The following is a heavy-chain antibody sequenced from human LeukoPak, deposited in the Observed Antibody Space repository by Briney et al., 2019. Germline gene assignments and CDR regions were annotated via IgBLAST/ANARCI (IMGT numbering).Heavy chain of an antibody. D-gene: IGHD3-22*01. Sequence: PGGSLRLSCAASGFTFSSYGMHWVRQAPGKGLEWVAFIRYDGSNKYYADSVKGRFTISRDNSKNTLYLQMNSLRAEDTAVYYCAKESGDGYYDSSGYYPLDYWGQGTLVTVSS. CDR1: GFTFSSYG. V-gene: IGHV3-30*02. J-gene: IGHJ4*02. CDR3: AKESGDGYYDSSGYYPLDY. CDR2: IRYDGSNK.